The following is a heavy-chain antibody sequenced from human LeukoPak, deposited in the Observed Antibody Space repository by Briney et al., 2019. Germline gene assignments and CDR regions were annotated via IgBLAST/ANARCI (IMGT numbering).Heavy chain of an antibody. V-gene: IGHV3-21*01. CDR2: ISSTSSYI. CDR1: GFTFGSYS. Sequence: GGSLRLSCAASGFTFGSYSMNWVRQVPGKGLQWVSSISSTSSYIYYADSVKGRFTISRDNAKNSLYLQMNSLRAEDTAVYYCARGKGEDYWGQGTLVTVSS. CDR3: ARGKGEDY. D-gene: IGHD3-16*01. J-gene: IGHJ4*02.